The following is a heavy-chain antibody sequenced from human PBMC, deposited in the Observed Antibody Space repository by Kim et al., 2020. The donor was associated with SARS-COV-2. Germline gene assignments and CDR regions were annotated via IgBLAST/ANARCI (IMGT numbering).Heavy chain of an antibody. Sequence: ASVKVSCKASGYTFTSYGISWVRQAPGQGLEWMGWISAYNGNTNYAQKLQGRVTMTTDTSTSTAYMELRSLRSDDTAVYYCASGYSSSWYDYYYYYGMDGWGQGTTVTVSS. D-gene: IGHD6-13*01. CDR2: ISAYNGNT. J-gene: IGHJ6*02. CDR1: GYTFTSYG. V-gene: IGHV1-18*04. CDR3: ASGYSSSWYDYYYYYGMDG.